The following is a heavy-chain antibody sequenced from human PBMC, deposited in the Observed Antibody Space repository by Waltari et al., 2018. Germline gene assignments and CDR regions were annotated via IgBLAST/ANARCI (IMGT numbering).Heavy chain of an antibody. CDR2: IYYSGST. J-gene: IGHJ5*02. Sequence: QVQLQESGPGLVKPSQTLSLTCTVSGGSISRGGYYWSCTRQPPGKGLEWIGYIYYSGSTYYNPSLKSRVTISVDTSKNQFSLKLSSVTAADTAVYYCASVSCGGDCYLSWFAPWGQGTLVTVSS. D-gene: IGHD2-21*01. CDR1: GGSISRGGYY. V-gene: IGHV4-31*03. CDR3: ASVSCGGDCYLSWFAP.